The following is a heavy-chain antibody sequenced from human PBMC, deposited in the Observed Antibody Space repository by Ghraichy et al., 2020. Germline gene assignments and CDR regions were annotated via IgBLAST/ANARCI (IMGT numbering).Heavy chain of an antibody. V-gene: IGHV3-23*01. CDR1: GFTFSSYA. D-gene: IGHD4-17*01. CDR2: ISGSGGST. J-gene: IGHJ4*02. Sequence: LSLTCAASGFTFSSYAMSWVRQAPGKGLEWVSAISGSGGSTYYADSVKGRFTISRDNSKNTLYLQMNSLRAEDTAVYYCAKEPYGDFISGYFDYWGQGTLVTVSS. CDR3: AKEPYGDFISGYFDY.